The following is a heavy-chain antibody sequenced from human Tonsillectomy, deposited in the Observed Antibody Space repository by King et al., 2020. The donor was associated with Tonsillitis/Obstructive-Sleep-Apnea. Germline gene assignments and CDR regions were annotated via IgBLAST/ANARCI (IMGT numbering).Heavy chain of an antibody. CDR1: GYTFTSYW. D-gene: IGHD4-23*01. V-gene: IGHV5-51*01. Sequence: QLVQSGAEVKKPGASLKISCKGSGYTFTSYWIGWVRQMPGQGLEWMGFIYPGDSDTRYSPSFQGRVAISADKSISTAYLQWSTLKTSDTAIYYCARLSGGNSARPFDYWGQGTLVTVSS. CDR2: IYPGDSDT. CDR3: ARLSGGNSARPFDY. J-gene: IGHJ4*02.